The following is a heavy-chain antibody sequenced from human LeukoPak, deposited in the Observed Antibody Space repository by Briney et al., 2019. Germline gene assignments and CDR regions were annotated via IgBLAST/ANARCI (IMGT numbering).Heavy chain of an antibody. CDR2: IWYEGSNK. J-gene: IGHJ4*02. CDR3: AKDGGTYSLDY. D-gene: IGHD1-26*01. CDR1: GFSFSTYG. Sequence: HPGGSLRLSXAASGFSFSTYGMHWVRQAPGKGLEWVAFIWYEGSNKYHADSVKGRFTISRDNSKNTLYLQMNSLRVEDTAVYYCAKDGGTYSLDYWGQGTLVTVSS. V-gene: IGHV3-30*02.